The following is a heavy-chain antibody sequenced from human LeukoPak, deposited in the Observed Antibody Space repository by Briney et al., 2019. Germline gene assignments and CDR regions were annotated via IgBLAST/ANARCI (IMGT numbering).Heavy chain of an antibody. CDR2: ITPSSSHT. D-gene: IGHD2-2*01. CDR1: GFSFSNYG. CDR3: ASIDCSSSSCLD. J-gene: IGHJ4*02. Sequence: GGSLRLPCAASGFSFSNYGIHWVRQAPGKGLEWVSSITPSSSHTYYADSVKGRFSISRDNAKNSVYLQINSLRDEDTAVYYCASIDCSSSSCLDWGQGTLVTVSS. V-gene: IGHV3-21*06.